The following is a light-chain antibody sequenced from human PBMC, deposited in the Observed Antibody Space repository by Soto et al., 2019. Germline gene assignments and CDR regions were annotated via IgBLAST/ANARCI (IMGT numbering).Light chain of an antibody. Sequence: EIVMTHSPATLSVSPGERATLSCRASQSVRDNLAWYQQKPGQAPRLLIYGASTRATGIPARFSCSGYGTEFTLTINSLQSEDFALYFCQQSNNWPYTFGQGTKLESK. J-gene: IGKJ2*01. CDR1: QSVRDN. CDR2: GAS. V-gene: IGKV3-15*01. CDR3: QQSNNWPYT.